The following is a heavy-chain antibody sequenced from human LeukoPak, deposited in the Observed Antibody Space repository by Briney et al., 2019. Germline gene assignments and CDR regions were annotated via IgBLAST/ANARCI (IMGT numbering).Heavy chain of an antibody. D-gene: IGHD2/OR15-2a*01. CDR2: INPDSGGT. V-gene: IGHV1-2*02. CDR3: ARTFYDTLDSDAFDF. J-gene: IGHJ3*01. Sequence: ASLRVSCKPSGYTFTGYYMHWVRQAPGQGLEWMGWINPDSGGTNNAQKFQGRVTMTRDTSISTAYMELSRLRSDDTAVYYGARTFYDTLDSDAFDFWGQGTMVIISS. CDR1: GYTFTGYY.